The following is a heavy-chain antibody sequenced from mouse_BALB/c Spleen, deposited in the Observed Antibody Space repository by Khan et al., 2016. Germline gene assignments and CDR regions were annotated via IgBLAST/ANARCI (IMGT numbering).Heavy chain of an antibody. J-gene: IGHJ1*01. CDR1: GYTFTNYG. CDR2: INTYSGES. CDR3: ARCRYCYGSRRYCDV. Sequence: QIQLVQSGPELKKPGKTVKISCKASGYTFTNYGMNWVKQAPGKGLKWMGWINTYSGESTYADDFKGRFAFSLETSANTAYLQINNLKNEDTATYDGARCRYCYGSRRYCDVWGAGTTVTVSS. V-gene: IGHV9-3-1*01. D-gene: IGHD1-1*01.